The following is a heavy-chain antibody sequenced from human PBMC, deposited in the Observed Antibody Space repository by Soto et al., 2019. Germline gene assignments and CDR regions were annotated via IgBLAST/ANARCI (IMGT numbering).Heavy chain of an antibody. V-gene: IGHV4-34*01. Sequence: KPSETLSLTCAVYGGSFSDYCWSWIRQPPGKGLEWIGEIHHSGSTNYKPSLKSRVNISLDTSKNQFSLKLSSVTAADTAVYYCARQPVLLVFGTYDHYGMDVWGQGTTVTVSS. D-gene: IGHD3-10*01. CDR1: GGSFSDYC. CDR2: IHHSGST. J-gene: IGHJ6*02. CDR3: ARQPVLLVFGTYDHYGMDV.